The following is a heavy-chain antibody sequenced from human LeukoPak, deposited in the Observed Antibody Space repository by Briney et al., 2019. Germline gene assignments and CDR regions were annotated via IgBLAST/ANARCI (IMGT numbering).Heavy chain of an antibody. J-gene: IGHJ4*02. CDR1: GYTFTSYY. CDR3: ARSTQEYCSSTSCPYYFDY. V-gene: IGHV1-46*01. CDR2: INPSGGST. Sequence: ASVKVSCKASGYTFTSYYMHWLRQAPGQGLEWMGIINPSGGSTSYEQKFQGRVTMTRDTSTSTVYMELSSLRSEDTAVYYCARSTQEYCSSTSCPYYFDYWGQGTLVTVSS. D-gene: IGHD2-2*01.